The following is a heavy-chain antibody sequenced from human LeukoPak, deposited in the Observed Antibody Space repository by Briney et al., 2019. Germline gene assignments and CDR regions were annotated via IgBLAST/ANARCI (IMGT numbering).Heavy chain of an antibody. CDR1: GGSFSDYY. J-gene: IGHJ6*04. Sequence: SETLPLTCAVYGGSFSDYYWSWIRQPPGKGLEWIGEINPSGSTNYSPSLKSRVTIPVDTSKSQFSLKLSSVAAADTAVYFCARVGYRYVINDWSLTGLGAYPTKYDDQMDVWDKGTTVTVSS. V-gene: IGHV4-34*01. D-gene: IGHD5-18*01. CDR2: INPSGST. CDR3: ARVGYRYVINDWSLTGLGAYPTKYDDQMDV.